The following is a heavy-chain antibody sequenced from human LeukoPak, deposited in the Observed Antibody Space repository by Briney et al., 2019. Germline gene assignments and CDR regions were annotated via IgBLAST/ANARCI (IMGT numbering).Heavy chain of an antibody. CDR1: GYSISSGYY. Sequence: SETLSLTCTVSGYSISSGYYWGWIRQPPGKGLEWIGEINHSGSTNYNPSLKSRVTISVDTSKNQFSLKLSSVTAADTAVYYCARGSSVARIDYWGQGTLVTVSS. J-gene: IGHJ4*02. CDR2: INHSGST. D-gene: IGHD6-19*01. V-gene: IGHV4-38-2*02. CDR3: ARGSSVARIDY.